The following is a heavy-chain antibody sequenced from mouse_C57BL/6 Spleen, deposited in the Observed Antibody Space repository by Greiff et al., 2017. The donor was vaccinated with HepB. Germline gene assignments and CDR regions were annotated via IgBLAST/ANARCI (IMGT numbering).Heavy chain of an antibody. CDR1: GFNIKNTY. D-gene: IGHD1-1*01. CDR2: IDPANGNT. V-gene: IGHV14-3*01. CDR3: ARSDGNYYGSSYGYFDV. J-gene: IGHJ1*03. Sequence: EVQLQQSVAELVRPGASVKLSCTASGFNIKNTYMHWVKQRPEQGLEWIGRIDPANGNTKYAPKFQGKATITADTSSNTAYLQLSSLTAEDTAIYYCARSDGNYYGSSYGYFDVWGTGTTVTVSS.